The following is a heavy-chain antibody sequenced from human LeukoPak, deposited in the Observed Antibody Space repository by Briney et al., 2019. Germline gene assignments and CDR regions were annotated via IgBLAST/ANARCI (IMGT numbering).Heavy chain of an antibody. J-gene: IGHJ4*02. D-gene: IGHD3-22*01. CDR2: VYYSGST. Sequence: SETLSLTCTVSGGSFSSYYWSWIRQPPGKGLEWIGYVYYSGSTNYNPSLKSRVTISLDTSKNQFSLKLTSVTAADTAVYYCARRYYDSSGYYYFDYWGQGTLVTVSS. CDR3: ARRYYDSSGYYYFDY. CDR1: GGSFSSYY. V-gene: IGHV4-59*01.